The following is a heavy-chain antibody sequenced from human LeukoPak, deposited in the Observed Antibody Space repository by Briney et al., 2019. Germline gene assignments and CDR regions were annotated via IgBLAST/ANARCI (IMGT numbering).Heavy chain of an antibody. D-gene: IGHD3-22*01. Sequence: GGSLRLSCAASGFSFRNAWMSWVRQAPGKELEWVGRIKSKTDGGTTDYAAPVKGRFTISRDDSKNTLYLQMNSLRTEDTAVYYCTTVLLRITMIVVVITSGVYWGQGTLVTVSS. CDR2: IKSKTDGGTT. V-gene: IGHV3-15*01. CDR1: GFSFRNAW. CDR3: TTVLLRITMIVVVITSGVY. J-gene: IGHJ4*02.